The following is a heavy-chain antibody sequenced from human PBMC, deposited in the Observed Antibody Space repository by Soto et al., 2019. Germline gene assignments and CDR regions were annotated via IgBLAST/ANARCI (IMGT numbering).Heavy chain of an antibody. CDR2: ISYDGSNK. D-gene: IGHD6-13*01. V-gene: IGHV3-30-3*01. Sequence: QVQLVESGGGVVQPGRSLRLSCAASGFTFSSYAMHWVRQAPGKGLEWVAVISYDGSNKYYADSVKGRFTISRDNSKNTLYLQMNSPRAEDTAVYYCARDISASWSSSWHTLDYWGQGTLVTVFS. CDR3: ARDISASWSSSWHTLDY. CDR1: GFTFSSYA. J-gene: IGHJ4*02.